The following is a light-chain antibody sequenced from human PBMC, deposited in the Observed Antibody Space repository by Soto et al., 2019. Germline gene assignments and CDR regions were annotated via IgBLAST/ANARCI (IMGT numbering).Light chain of an antibody. CDR2: GAS. CDR3: QQCDSTPQT. V-gene: IGKV3-20*01. J-gene: IGKJ4*01. Sequence: EIVLTQSPGTLSLSPGERATLSCRASQSVSSSYLAWYQQKPGQAPRLLIYGASSRATGIPDRFSGSGSGTDFTLTISRLEPEDFATYYCQQCDSTPQTFGGGTKVEI. CDR1: QSVSSSY.